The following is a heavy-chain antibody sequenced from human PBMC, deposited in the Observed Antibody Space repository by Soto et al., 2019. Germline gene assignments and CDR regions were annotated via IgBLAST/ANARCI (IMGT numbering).Heavy chain of an antibody. D-gene: IGHD3-16*01. Sequence: SGPTLVNPTQSLTLTCTFSGFSLSTTGVGVSWIRQPPGKALEWLALIYWHDDERYSPCLKSRLTITKDTSKNQVVLTMTNMDPVDTATYYCAHRGGATVGLYYFDYWGQGALVTVSS. CDR1: GFSLSTTGVG. V-gene: IGHV2-5*01. CDR3: AHRGGATVGLYYFDY. J-gene: IGHJ4*02. CDR2: IYWHDDE.